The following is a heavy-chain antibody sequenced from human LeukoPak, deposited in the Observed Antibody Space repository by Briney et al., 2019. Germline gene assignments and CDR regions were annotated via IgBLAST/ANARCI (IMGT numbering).Heavy chain of an antibody. Sequence: PSETLSLTCTVSGGSISSSSYYWGWIRQPPGKGLEWIGSIYYSGSTYYNPSLKSRVTISVDTSKNQFSLKLSSVTAADTAVYYCARDGSGYSSAGWFDPWGQGTLVTVSS. D-gene: IGHD6-25*01. V-gene: IGHV4-39*07. J-gene: IGHJ5*02. CDR3: ARDGSGYSSAGWFDP. CDR2: IYYSGST. CDR1: GGSISSSSYY.